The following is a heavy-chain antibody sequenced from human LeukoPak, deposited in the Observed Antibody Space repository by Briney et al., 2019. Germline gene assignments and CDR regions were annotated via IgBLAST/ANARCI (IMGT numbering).Heavy chain of an antibody. D-gene: IGHD4-23*01. Sequence: GESLKISCKGSGYSFTSYWIGWVRQVPGKGLEWMGIIYPGDSGTRYSPSFQGQVTISADKSISTAYLQWSSLKASDTAMYYCARHFAGHEYGDKSDTFDFWGQGTMVTVSS. CDR2: IYPGDSGT. V-gene: IGHV5-51*01. CDR3: ARHFAGHEYGDKSDTFDF. J-gene: IGHJ3*01. CDR1: GYSFTSYW.